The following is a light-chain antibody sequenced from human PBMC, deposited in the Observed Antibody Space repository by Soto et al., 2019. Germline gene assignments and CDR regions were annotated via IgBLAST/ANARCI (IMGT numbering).Light chain of an antibody. V-gene: IGKV3-15*01. J-gene: IGKJ1*01. CDR1: QGINRK. Sequence: IVMTQSPATLSVSPGERVTFSCRASQGINRKLAWYQHKAGQAPRLLIYGASTRATGIPARFSGSGSGTEFTLTISSLQSEDFAVYYCQQYNDWPPWTFGQGTKVDIK. CDR2: GAS. CDR3: QQYNDWPPWT.